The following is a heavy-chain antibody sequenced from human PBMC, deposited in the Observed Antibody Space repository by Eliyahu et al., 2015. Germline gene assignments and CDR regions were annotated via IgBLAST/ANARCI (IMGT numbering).Heavy chain of an antibody. CDR1: GYTFTSYG. V-gene: IGHV1-18*01. D-gene: IGHD3-9*01. Sequence: QVQLVQSGAEVKKPGASVKVSCKASGYTFTSYGXSWVRQAPGQGXEWMGWISAYXGNTNYAQKLQGRVTMTTDTSTSTAYMELRSLRSDDTAVYYCARYDILTEVQGYYYGMDVWGQGTTVTVSS. J-gene: IGHJ6*02. CDR3: ARYDILTEVQGYYYGMDV. CDR2: ISAYXGNT.